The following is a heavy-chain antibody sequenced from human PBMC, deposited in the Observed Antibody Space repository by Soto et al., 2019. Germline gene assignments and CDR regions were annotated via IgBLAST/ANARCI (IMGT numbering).Heavy chain of an antibody. V-gene: IGHV4-59*08. D-gene: IGHD7-27*01. CDR1: GGSISGYY. Sequence: PSETLSLTCTVSGGSISGYYWSWIRQPPGKGLEWIGYIYYSGTTSYNPSLNSRVTMSVDTSKNQFSLKLSSVTAADTAVYYCARGPDGDKVHYWGQGTLVTVSS. J-gene: IGHJ4*02. CDR2: IYYSGTT. CDR3: ARGPDGDKVHY.